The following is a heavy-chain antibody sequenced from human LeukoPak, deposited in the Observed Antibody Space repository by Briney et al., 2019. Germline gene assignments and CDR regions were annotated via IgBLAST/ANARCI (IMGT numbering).Heavy chain of an antibody. V-gene: IGHV3-48*01. CDR3: ANRISGSSS. CDR2: ISSSSNTI. D-gene: IGHD1-26*01. CDR1: GFTFSSYS. Sequence: PGGSLRLSCAASGFTFSSYSMNWVRQAPGKGLEWVSYISSSSNTIYYADSVKGRFTISRDNSKNTVFLQMNSLRAEDTGVYYCANRISGSSSWGQGTLVTVSS. J-gene: IGHJ5*02.